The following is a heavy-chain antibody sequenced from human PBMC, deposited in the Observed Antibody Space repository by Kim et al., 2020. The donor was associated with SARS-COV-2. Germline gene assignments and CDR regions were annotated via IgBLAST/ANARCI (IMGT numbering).Heavy chain of an antibody. CDR2: TFYRSKWYS. CDR1: GDRVSRDTTA. Sequence: SQTLSLTCTISGDRVSRDTTAWSWIRQSPSKGLEWLGRTFYRSKWYSDYAVSVTSRITINADTSKNQFSLQLNSVTPEDTAVYYCARGTGAYEYWGPGTLVTVSS. V-gene: IGHV6-1*01. D-gene: IGHD7-27*01. CDR3: ARGTGAYEY. J-gene: IGHJ4*02.